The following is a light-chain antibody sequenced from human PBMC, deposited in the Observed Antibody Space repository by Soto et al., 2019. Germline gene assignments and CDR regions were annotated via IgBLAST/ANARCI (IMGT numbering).Light chain of an antibody. CDR1: QSVNSN. J-gene: IGKJ2*01. CDR2: GAS. Sequence: EIVMTQSPATLSVSPGERATLSCRASQSVNSNLAWYQQESGQPPGLLIYGASTRATGIPARFSGSGSGTEFTLTISSLQSEDFAVYYCQQRTNWSYTFGQGTKVDIK. CDR3: QQRTNWSYT. V-gene: IGKV3-15*01.